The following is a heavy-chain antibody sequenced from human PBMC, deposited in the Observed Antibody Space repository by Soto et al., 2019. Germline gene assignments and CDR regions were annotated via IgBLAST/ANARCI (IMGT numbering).Heavy chain of an antibody. D-gene: IGHD3-10*01. V-gene: IGHV1-18*01. Sequence: ASVKVSCKASGYTFTSYGITWVRQAPGQGLEWTGWIRTYSGNTNYAQRLQGRVTMTTDTSTSTAYMELRSLKSDDTAVYYCAKNTGAGYFYPLDVWGQGTTVTVSS. CDR1: GYTFTSYG. CDR3: AKNTGAGYFYPLDV. CDR2: IRTYSGNT. J-gene: IGHJ6*02.